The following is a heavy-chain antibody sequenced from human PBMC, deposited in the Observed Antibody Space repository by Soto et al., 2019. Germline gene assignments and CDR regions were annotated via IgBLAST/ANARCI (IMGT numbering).Heavy chain of an antibody. Sequence: ASVKVSGKASGYTFTGYYMHWVRQAPGQGLEWMGWINPNSGGTNYAQKFQGRVTMTRDTSISTAYMELSRLRSDDTAVYYCARDEYDFWSGDVYYGMDVWGQGTTVTVSS. D-gene: IGHD3-3*01. V-gene: IGHV1-2*02. CDR3: ARDEYDFWSGDVYYGMDV. CDR2: INPNSGGT. J-gene: IGHJ6*02. CDR1: GYTFTGYY.